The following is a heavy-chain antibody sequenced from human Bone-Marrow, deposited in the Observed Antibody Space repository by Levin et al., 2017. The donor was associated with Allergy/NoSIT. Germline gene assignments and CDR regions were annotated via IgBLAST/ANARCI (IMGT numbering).Heavy chain of an antibody. J-gene: IGHJ4*02. D-gene: IGHD2-15*01. Sequence: PGESLKISCAASGIVFRNPWMNWVRQAPGKGLEWVGRIKTKSDGLTTDYAAPVKGRFTFSRDDSKNTLYLQMNSLKTEDTAVYYCTALYCSGGGCYFDYWGQGTLVTVSS. V-gene: IGHV3-15*01. CDR3: TALYCSGGGCYFDY. CDR1: GIVFRNPW. CDR2: IKTKSDGLTT.